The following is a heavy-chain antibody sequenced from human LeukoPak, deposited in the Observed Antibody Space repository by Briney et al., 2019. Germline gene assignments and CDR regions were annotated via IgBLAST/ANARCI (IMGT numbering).Heavy chain of an antibody. CDR2: IYHSGST. CDR3: ARHDEVGSPFDY. V-gene: IGHV4-39*01. CDR1: GGSISGNRYY. Sequence: PSETLSLTCTVSGGSISGNRYYWGWIRQPPGKGLEWIGSIYHSGSTHYNPSLKSRVTISVDTSKNQFSLKLSSVTAADTAVYYCARHDEVGSPFDYWGQGTLVTVSS. D-gene: IGHD6-25*01. J-gene: IGHJ4*02.